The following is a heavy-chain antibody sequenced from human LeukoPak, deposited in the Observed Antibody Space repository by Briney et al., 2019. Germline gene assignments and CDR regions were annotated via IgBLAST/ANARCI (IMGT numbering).Heavy chain of an antibody. Sequence: GGSLRLSCTASGFTFGDYAMSRVHQAPGKGLEWVGFIRSKAYGGTTEYAASVKGRFTISRDDSKSIAYLQMNSLKTEDTAVYYCTSDLLLNQYAFDIWGQGTMVTVSS. CDR1: GFTFGDYA. D-gene: IGHD1-14*01. J-gene: IGHJ3*02. V-gene: IGHV3-49*04. CDR3: TSDLLLNQYAFDI. CDR2: IRSKAYGGTT.